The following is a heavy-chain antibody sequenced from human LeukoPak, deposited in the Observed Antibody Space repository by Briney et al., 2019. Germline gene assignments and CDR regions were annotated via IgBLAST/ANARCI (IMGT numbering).Heavy chain of an antibody. CDR3: ARDKGSSGYYYVGVDY. CDR1: GFTFSSYG. J-gene: IGHJ4*02. V-gene: IGHV3-33*01. Sequence: GGSLRLSCAASGFTFSSYGMHWVRQAPGKGLEWVAVIWYDGSNKYYADSVKGRFTISRDNSKNTLYLQMNSLRAEDTAVYYCARDKGSSGYYYVGVDYGGQEPLVTVSP. D-gene: IGHD3-22*01. CDR2: IWYDGSNK.